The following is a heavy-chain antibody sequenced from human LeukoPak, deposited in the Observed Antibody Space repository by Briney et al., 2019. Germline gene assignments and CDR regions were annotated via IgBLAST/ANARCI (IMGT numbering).Heavy chain of an antibody. V-gene: IGHV3-30*03. CDR3: ARGGDFEALPAV. Sequence: GGSLRLSCAASGFTFSSYGMHWVRQAPGKGLEWVAVISYDGSNKYYADSVKGRFTISRDNSKNTLYLQMNSLRAEDTAVYYCARGGDFEALPAVWGQGTTVTVSS. CDR1: GFTFSSYG. J-gene: IGHJ6*02. CDR2: ISYDGSNK. D-gene: IGHD3-3*01.